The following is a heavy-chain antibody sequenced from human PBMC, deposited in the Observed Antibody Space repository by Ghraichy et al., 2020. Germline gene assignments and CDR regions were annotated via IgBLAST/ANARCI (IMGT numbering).Heavy chain of an antibody. CDR3: ARYQPWAYDAFDI. CDR1: GGSVSSGSYY. D-gene: IGHD2-2*01. CDR2: IYYSGST. Sequence: SETLSLTCTVSGGSVSSGSYYWSWIRQPPGKGLEWIGYIYYSGSTNYNPSLKSRVTISVDTSKNQFSLKLSSVTAADTAVYYWARYQPWAYDAFDIWGQGTMVTVSS. V-gene: IGHV4-61*01. J-gene: IGHJ3*02.